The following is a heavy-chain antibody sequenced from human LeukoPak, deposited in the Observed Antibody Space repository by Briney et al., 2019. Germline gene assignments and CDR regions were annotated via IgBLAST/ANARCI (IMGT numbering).Heavy chain of an antibody. Sequence: ASVKVSCKAAGYTFTSYGISWVREATGQGLEGRGWMNPNGGNTGFAQKFQGRVTITRNTSISTAYMELSSLRSEDTAVYFCARVPGVRVTYYFDFWGQGTLVTVSS. CDR3: ARVPGVRVTYYFDF. CDR2: MNPNGGNT. D-gene: IGHD6-6*01. CDR1: GYTFTSYG. J-gene: IGHJ4*02. V-gene: IGHV1-8*03.